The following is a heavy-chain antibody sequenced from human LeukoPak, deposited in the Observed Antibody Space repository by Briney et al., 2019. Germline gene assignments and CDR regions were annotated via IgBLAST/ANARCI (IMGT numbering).Heavy chain of an antibody. D-gene: IGHD1-26*01. CDR2: IYPGDSDT. CDR1: GYIFSNYW. V-gene: IGHV5-51*01. CDR3: ARHSLVGATRSYCDL. Sequence: PGESLRISCMGSGYIFSNYWIVWVRQMPGKGLEWMGIIYPGDSDTRYSPSFQGQVTISADKSISTAYLQWSSLKASDSAMYYCARHSLVGATRSYCDLWGQGTLVTVSS. J-gene: IGHJ5*02.